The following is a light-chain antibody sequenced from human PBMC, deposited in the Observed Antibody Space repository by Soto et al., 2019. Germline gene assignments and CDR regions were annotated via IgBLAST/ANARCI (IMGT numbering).Light chain of an antibody. V-gene: IGKV1-12*01. Sequence: DIQVTQSPSSVSASVGDRVTITCRASQDIAAYLAWYQHKPGRAPELLIHAASSLQSGVPSRFFGSGSGTHFTLTIGSLQPEDIGTYYCQHYDNFPITFGQGTRLEIK. CDR1: QDIAAY. J-gene: IGKJ5*01. CDR3: QHYDNFPIT. CDR2: AAS.